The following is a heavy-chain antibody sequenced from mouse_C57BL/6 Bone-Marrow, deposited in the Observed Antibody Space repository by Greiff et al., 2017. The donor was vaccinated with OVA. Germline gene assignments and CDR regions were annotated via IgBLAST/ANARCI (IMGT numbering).Heavy chain of an antibody. Sequence: QVQLQQPGAELVMPGASVKLSCKASGYTFTSYWMHWVKQRPGQGLERIGEIDPSDSYTNYNQKFKGKSTLTVDKSSSTAYMQLSSLTSEDSAVYYWAKGTGWYFDVWGTGTTVTGSS. J-gene: IGHJ1*03. V-gene: IGHV1-69*01. CDR3: AKGTGWYFDV. CDR1: GYTFTSYW. D-gene: IGHD3-3*01. CDR2: IDPSDSYT.